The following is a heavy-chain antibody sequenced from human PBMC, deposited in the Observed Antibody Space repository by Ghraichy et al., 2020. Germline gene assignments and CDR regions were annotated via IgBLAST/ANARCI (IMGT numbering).Heavy chain of an antibody. Sequence: GGSLRLSCAASGFTFRNYAMSWVRQAPGKGLEWVSAINNSGDRTYYADSVKGRFTISRDNSKNTLYLQMSSLRADDTAVYYCAKDYDGRNWNMRFDPWGQGTLVTVSS. CDR3: AKDYDGRNWNMRFDP. D-gene: IGHD1-1*01. CDR2: INNSGDRT. V-gene: IGHV3-23*01. CDR1: GFTFRNYA. J-gene: IGHJ5*02.